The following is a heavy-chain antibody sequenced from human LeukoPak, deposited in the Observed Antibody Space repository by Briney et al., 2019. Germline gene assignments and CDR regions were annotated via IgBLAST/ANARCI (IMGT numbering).Heavy chain of an antibody. V-gene: IGHV3-48*03. J-gene: IGHJ3*02. CDR3: ARGAGSNYGDAFDI. CDR1: GFSFRSYE. D-gene: IGHD1-26*01. Sequence: GGSLRLSCAASGFSFRSYEMNWVRQAPGKGLEWVSYTSSRGTTIYYADSVKGRFTISRDNAKSSVHLQMNSLRVDDTAVYYCARGAGSNYGDAFDIWGGGRMVTVSS. CDR2: TSSRGTTI.